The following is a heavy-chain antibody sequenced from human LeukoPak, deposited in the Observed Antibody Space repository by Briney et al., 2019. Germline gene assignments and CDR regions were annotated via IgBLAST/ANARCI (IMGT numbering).Heavy chain of an antibody. Sequence: ASVKLSCTASGYTFTSYGISWVRQAPGQGLEWMAWISAYNGNTNYAQKLQGRVTMTTDTSTSTAYMELRSLRSDDTAVYYCARGASGEPLLDPWGQGTLVTVSS. V-gene: IGHV1-18*01. J-gene: IGHJ5*02. CDR1: GYTFTSYG. D-gene: IGHD3-10*01. CDR3: ARGASGEPLLDP. CDR2: ISAYNGNT.